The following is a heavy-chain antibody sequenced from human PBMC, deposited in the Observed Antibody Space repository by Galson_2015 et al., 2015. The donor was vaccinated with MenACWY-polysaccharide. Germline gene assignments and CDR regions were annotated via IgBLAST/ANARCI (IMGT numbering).Heavy chain of an antibody. CDR2: ISTTGSNI. D-gene: IGHD1-1*01. J-gene: IGHJ4*02. CDR1: GFTFTSYS. CDR3: ARDVETKGGRTDY. V-gene: IGHV3-48*02. Sequence: LRLSCAASGFTFTSYSMHWVRQAPGKGLEWVAYISTTGSNIYYADSVKGRFTISRDNARKSLYLQMSSLGDEDTAVYYCARDVETKGGRTDYWGQGTLVTVSS.